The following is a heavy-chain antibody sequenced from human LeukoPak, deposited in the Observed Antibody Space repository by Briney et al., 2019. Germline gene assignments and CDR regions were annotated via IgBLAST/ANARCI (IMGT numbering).Heavy chain of an antibody. CDR1: GDSISSYY. CDR2: IYHSGST. CDR3: ARDLDGYNNWFDP. J-gene: IGHJ5*02. D-gene: IGHD5-24*01. V-gene: IGHV4-59*12. Sequence: SETLSLTCTVSGDSISSYYWSWIRQPPGKGLEWIGYIYHSGSTNYNPSLKSRVTISADTSKDQFSLKLSSVTAADTAVYYCARDLDGYNNWFDPWGPGTLVSVSS.